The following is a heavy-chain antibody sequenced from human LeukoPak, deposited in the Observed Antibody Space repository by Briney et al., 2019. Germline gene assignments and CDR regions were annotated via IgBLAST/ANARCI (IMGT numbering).Heavy chain of an antibody. V-gene: IGHV3-23*01. Sequence: PGWSLRLSCAASGFTFSTYAMSWVRQAPRKGLEWVSVISGNGGTTYYVDSVKGRFTISRDNSKNTVYLEMNSLRADDTAEYYCAKAPKATAGNGNAFDIWGQGTMVTVSS. CDR3: AKAPKATAGNGNAFDI. J-gene: IGHJ3*02. CDR2: ISGNGGTT. D-gene: IGHD6-13*01. CDR1: GFTFSTYA.